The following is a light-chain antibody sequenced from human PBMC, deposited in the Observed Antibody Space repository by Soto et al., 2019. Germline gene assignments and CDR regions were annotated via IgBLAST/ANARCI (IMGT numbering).Light chain of an antibody. J-gene: IGKJ5*01. CDR1: QNINSY. CDR3: QQYYSYPT. Sequence: DIQMTQSPSSLSASVGDRVTITCRARQNINSYLNWYQQKPGKAPKLLIYAASSLQSGVPSRFSGSGSGTDFTLTISCLQSEDFATYYCQQYYSYPTFGQGTRLEIK. V-gene: IGKV1-39*01. CDR2: AAS.